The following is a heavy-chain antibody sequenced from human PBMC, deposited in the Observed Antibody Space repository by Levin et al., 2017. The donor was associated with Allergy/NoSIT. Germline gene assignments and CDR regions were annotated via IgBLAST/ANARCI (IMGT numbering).Heavy chain of an antibody. V-gene: IGHV4-30-2*01. CDR3: ARGSTLLGVDS. Sequence: ASQTLSLTCAVSGGSISSGGYSWSWIRQPPGKGLEWIGYIYHSGSTYYNASLKSRVTISIDRSKNQFSLNLTSVTAADTAVYYCARGSTLLGVDSWGQGTLVTVSS. D-gene: IGHD1-26*01. CDR1: GGSISSGGYS. J-gene: IGHJ4*02. CDR2: IYHSGST.